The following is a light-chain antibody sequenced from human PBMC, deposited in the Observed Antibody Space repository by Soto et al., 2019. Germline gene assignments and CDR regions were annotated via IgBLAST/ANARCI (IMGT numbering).Light chain of an antibody. CDR2: WAS. V-gene: IGKV4-1*01. J-gene: IGKJ4*01. CDR3: QQYYAYTLT. CDR1: QSILYSSNNKNY. Sequence: DIVMTQSPDSLAVSLGERATINCKSSQSILYSSNNKNYLAWYQQKPGQPPKXXXYWASTRESGVPDRFSVSGSGTDFTLIISSLKDEDVALYYCQQYYAYTLTFGGGTKVDIK.